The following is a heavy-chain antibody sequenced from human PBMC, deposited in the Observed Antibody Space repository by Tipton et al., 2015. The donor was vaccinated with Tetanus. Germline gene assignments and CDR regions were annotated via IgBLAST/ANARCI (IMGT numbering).Heavy chain of an antibody. V-gene: IGHV5-51*01. Sequence: HLVQSGAEVKKPGESLKISCKVSGHNSRSYWVSWVRQMPGRGLEWMGIIYPGDSDATYNPSFQGQVTISADKSISTAYLQWTSLKPSDTAIYFCARLPKHYSASGSTWGQGTLVTVSS. J-gene: IGHJ5*02. CDR1: GHNSRSYW. D-gene: IGHD3-10*01. CDR2: IYPGDSDA. CDR3: ARLPKHYSASGST.